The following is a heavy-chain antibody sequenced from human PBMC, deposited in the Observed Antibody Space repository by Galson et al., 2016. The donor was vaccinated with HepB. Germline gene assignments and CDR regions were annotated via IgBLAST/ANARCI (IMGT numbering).Heavy chain of an antibody. CDR1: GDSVSSNSAA. J-gene: IGHJ6*02. Sequence: CAISGDSVSSNSAAWNWIRLSPSRGLEWLGRTYYRSKWYKEYAESVTSRTTINAHTSENHFSLQLKSVTPEDTAVYYCARETAVTGTRDYYYTVDVWGQGTTVIVSS. V-gene: IGHV6-1*01. CDR3: ARETAVTGTRDYYYTVDV. CDR2: TYYRSKWYK. D-gene: IGHD1/OR15-1a*01.